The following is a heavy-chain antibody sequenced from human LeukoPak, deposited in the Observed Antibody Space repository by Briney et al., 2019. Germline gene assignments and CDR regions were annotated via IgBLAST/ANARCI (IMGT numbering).Heavy chain of an antibody. J-gene: IGHJ6*02. CDR2: IKQDGGEK. V-gene: IGHV3-7*01. CDR1: GFTFSSYW. Sequence: PGGSLRLSCAASGFTFSSYWMGWVRQAPGKGLEWVANIKQDGGEKYYVDSVKGRFTISRNNAKNSLFLQMNSLRAEDTAVYYCARALFVGAFYGMDVWGQGTTVTVSS. D-gene: IGHD1-26*01. CDR3: ARALFVGAFYGMDV.